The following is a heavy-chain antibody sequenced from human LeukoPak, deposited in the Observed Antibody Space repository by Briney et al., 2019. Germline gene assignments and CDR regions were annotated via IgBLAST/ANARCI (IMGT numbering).Heavy chain of an antibody. CDR2: ISAYNGNT. CDR1: GYTFTNYG. V-gene: IGHV1-18*01. D-gene: IGHD5-18*01. CDR3: ARSDPRHSYGYEPMRFDP. Sequence: ASVTVSCKASGYTFTNYGISWVRRAPGQGLEWMGWISAYNGNTDYAQKLQGRVTVTTDTSTSTAYMELRSLRSDNTAVYYCARSDPRHSYGYEPMRFDPRGQGTLVTVSS. J-gene: IGHJ5*02.